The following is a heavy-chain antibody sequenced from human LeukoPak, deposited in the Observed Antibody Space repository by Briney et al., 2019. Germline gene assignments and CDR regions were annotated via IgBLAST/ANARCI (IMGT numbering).Heavy chain of an antibody. J-gene: IGHJ6*02. D-gene: IGHD3-3*01. CDR3: VKSKARFDDYGMDV. CDR2: IYSGGST. Sequence: PGGSLRLSCAASGFTVSSKYMSWVRQAPGKGLEWVSVIYSGGSTYYADSVKGRFTISRDNSKNTLYLQMSSLRAEDTAVYYCVKSKARFDDYGMDVWGQGTTVTVSS. V-gene: IGHV3-53*05. CDR1: GFTVSSKY.